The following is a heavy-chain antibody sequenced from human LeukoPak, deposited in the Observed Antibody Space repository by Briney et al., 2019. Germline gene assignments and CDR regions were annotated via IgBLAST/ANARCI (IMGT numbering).Heavy chain of an antibody. CDR2: IYYSGST. CDR3: ARGFGAYSSSWYGYYYGMDV. CDR1: GGSISSGDYY. D-gene: IGHD6-13*01. Sequence: PSETLSLTCTVSGGSISSGDYYWSWIRQPPGKGLEWIGYIYYSGSTYYNPSLKSRVTISVDTSKNQFSLKLSSVTAADTAVYYCARGFGAYSSSWYGYYYGMDVWGQGTTVTASS. V-gene: IGHV4-30-4*01. J-gene: IGHJ6*02.